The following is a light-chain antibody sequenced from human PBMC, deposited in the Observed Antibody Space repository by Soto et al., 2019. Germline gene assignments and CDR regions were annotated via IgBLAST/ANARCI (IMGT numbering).Light chain of an antibody. Sequence: ETVMTQSPATLSVSPGDGATLSCGPSRSVGSKLAWYQHKPGQSPRLLIYDASTRASNISARFSGSGSGTEFTLTISRLQSEDFAVYYCQQYNNWPFSFGPGTKVDFK. CDR1: RSVGSK. CDR3: QQYNNWPFS. V-gene: IGKV3-15*01. J-gene: IGKJ3*01. CDR2: DAS.